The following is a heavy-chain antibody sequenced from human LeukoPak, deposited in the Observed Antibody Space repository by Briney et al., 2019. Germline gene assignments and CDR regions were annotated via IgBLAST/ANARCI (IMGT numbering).Heavy chain of an antibody. Sequence: GGSLRLSCAASGFTFSSYGMHWVRQAPGKGLEWVAVISYDGSNKYYADSVKGRFTISRDNSKNTLYLQMNSLRAEDTAVYYCAKARIAALDYWGQGTLVTVSS. J-gene: IGHJ4*02. CDR1: GFTFSSYG. CDR3: AKARIAALDY. V-gene: IGHV3-30*18. CDR2: ISYDGSNK. D-gene: IGHD6-13*01.